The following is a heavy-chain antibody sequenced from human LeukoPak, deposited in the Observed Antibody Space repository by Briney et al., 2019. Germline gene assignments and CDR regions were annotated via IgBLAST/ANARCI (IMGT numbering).Heavy chain of an antibody. V-gene: IGHV1-69*13. Sequence: ASVKVSCKASGGTFSSYATSWVRQAPGQGLEWMGGIIPIFGTANYAQKFQGRVTITADESTSTAYMELSSLRSEDTAVYYCAREAYGDYPSGGHYHFDYWGQGTLVTVSS. D-gene: IGHD4-17*01. CDR2: IIPIFGTA. J-gene: IGHJ4*02. CDR1: GGTFSSYA. CDR3: AREAYGDYPSGGHYHFDY.